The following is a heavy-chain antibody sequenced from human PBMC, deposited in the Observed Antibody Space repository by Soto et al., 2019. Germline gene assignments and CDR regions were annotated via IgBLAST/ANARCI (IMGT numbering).Heavy chain of an antibody. CDR3: ARGDVFSGITIFGVVSDY. J-gene: IGHJ4*02. Sequence: ASVKVSCKASGYTFTSYDINWVRQATGQGLEWMGWMNPNSGNTGYAQKFQGRVTMTRNASISTAYMELSSLRSEDTAVYYCARGDVFSGITIFGVVSDYWGQGTLVTVSS. D-gene: IGHD3-3*01. V-gene: IGHV1-8*01. CDR2: MNPNSGNT. CDR1: GYTFTSYD.